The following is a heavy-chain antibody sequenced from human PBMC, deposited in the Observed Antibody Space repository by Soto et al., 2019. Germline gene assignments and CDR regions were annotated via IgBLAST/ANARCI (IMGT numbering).Heavy chain of an antibody. CDR3: TTRIA. Sequence: EVQLVESGGGLVKPGGSLRISCAASGFTLTNAWMSWVRQAPGKGLEWVGRIGSKSAGGTTDYAAPVKGRFTISRDESKNTLYLQMNSLKTEDTGVYYCTTRIAGGQGTRVTVSS. CDR1: GFTLTNAW. CDR2: IGSKSAGGTT. V-gene: IGHV3-15*04. J-gene: IGHJ4*02. D-gene: IGHD2-15*01.